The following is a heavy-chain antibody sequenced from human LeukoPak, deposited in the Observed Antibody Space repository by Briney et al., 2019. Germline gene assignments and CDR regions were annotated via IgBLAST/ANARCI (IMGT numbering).Heavy chain of an antibody. CDR1: GGSISSSSYY. CDR3: ARGDTAMDPLDY. Sequence: SETLSLTCTVSGGSISSSSYYWGWIRQPPGKGLEWIGSSYYSGSTYYNPSLKSRVTISVDTSKNQFPLKLSSVTAADTAVYYCARGDTAMDPLDYWGQGTLVTVSS. V-gene: IGHV4-39*01. J-gene: IGHJ4*02. CDR2: SYYSGST. D-gene: IGHD5-18*01.